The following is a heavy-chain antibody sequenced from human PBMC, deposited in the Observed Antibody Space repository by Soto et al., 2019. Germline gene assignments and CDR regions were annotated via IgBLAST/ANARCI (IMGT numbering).Heavy chain of an antibody. Sequence: SGPTLVNPTQTLTLTCTFSGFSLSTSGVNVGWIRQPPGKALEWLALVYWNNDKRYSPSLKSRLTITKATSKNQVVLTMTNMDPVDTATHYCAHSSSDSSGYYYFDYWGQGTLVTVSS. CDR1: GFSLSTSGVN. D-gene: IGHD3-22*01. J-gene: IGHJ4*02. CDR2: VYWNNDK. V-gene: IGHV2-5*01. CDR3: AHSSSDSSGYYYFDY.